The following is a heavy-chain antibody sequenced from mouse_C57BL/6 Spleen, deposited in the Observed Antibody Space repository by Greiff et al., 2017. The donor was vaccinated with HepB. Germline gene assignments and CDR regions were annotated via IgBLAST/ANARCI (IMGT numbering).Heavy chain of an antibody. V-gene: IGHV1-53*01. CDR2: INPSNGGT. J-gene: IGHJ2*01. Sequence: QVQLQQPGTELVKPGASVKLSCKASGYTFTSYWMPWVKQRPGQGLEWIGDINPSNGGTNYNEKFKSKATLTVDKSSSTAYMQLSSLTSEDSAVYYCALDSSGYDYFDYWGQGTTLTVSS. CDR3: ALDSSGYDYFDY. D-gene: IGHD3-2*02. CDR1: GYTFTSYW.